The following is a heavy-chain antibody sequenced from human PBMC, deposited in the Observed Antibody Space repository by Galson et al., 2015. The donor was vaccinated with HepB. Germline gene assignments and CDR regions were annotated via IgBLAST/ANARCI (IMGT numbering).Heavy chain of an antibody. CDR1: GGSISSSSYY. J-gene: IGHJ6*02. V-gene: IGHV4-39*01. CDR2: IYYSGST. CDR3: ARQADSGSYYQPLQDYYGMDV. Sequence: TLSLTCTVSGGSISSSSYYWGWIRQPPGKGLEWIGSIYYSGSTYYNPSLKSRVTISVDTSKNQFSLKLSSVTAADTAVYYCARQADSGSYYQPLQDYYGMDVWGQGTTVTVSS. D-gene: IGHD1-26*01.